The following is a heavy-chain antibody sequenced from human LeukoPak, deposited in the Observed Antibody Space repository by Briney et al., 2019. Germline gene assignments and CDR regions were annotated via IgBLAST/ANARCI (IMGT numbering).Heavy chain of an antibody. D-gene: IGHD2/OR15-2a*01. J-gene: IGHJ4*02. CDR2: IYSGGST. V-gene: IGHV3-53*01. CDR3: AKDYFAQN. CDR1: GFTVGSNH. Sequence: PGGSLRLSCAASGFTVGSNHMSWVRQAPGKGLEWVSVIYSGGSTYYTDSVKGRFTSSRDNSKNALYLEMNSLRAEDTAVYFCAKDYFAQNWGQGTLVIVSS.